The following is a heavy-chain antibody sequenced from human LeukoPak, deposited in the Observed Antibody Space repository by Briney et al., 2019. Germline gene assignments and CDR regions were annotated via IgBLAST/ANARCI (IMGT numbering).Heavy chain of an antibody. Sequence: GGSLRLYCAVSGFTLSSFWMSWVLQSPEKGLEWVANIKEDGREKYYVDSVKGRFTISRDNAKNSLYLQMNSLRAEDTAVYFCARARATGEFDCWGQGTLVTVSS. J-gene: IGHJ4*02. D-gene: IGHD1-26*01. CDR2: IKEDGREK. CDR3: ARARATGEFDC. V-gene: IGHV3-7*03. CDR1: GFTLSSFW.